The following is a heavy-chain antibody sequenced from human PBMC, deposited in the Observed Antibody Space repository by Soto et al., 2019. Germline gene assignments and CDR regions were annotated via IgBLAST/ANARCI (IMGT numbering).Heavy chain of an antibody. V-gene: IGHV4-34*01. CDR3: ARGGIVVVVATQSPYNWFDP. CDR2: INHSGST. CDR1: GGSFSGYY. J-gene: IGHJ5*02. D-gene: IGHD2-15*01. Sequence: QVQLQQWGAGLLKPSETLSLTCAVYGGSFSGYYWSWIRQPPGKGLEWIGEINHSGSTNYNPSLKRRVTISVDTSKNQFSLKLSSVTAADTAVYYCARGGIVVVVATQSPYNWFDPWGQGTLVTVSS.